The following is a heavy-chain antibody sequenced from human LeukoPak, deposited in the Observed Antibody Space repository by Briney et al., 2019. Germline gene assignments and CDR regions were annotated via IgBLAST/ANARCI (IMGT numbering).Heavy chain of an antibody. CDR3: ASGYQLPQGGFDY. Sequence: SETLSLTCTVSGVSISSGGYYWSWSRQHPGKGLEWIGYIYYSGSTYYNPSLKSRVTISVETSKNQFSLKLSSVTAADTAVYYCASGYQLPQGGFDYWGQGTLVTVSS. D-gene: IGHD2-2*01. CDR1: GVSISSGGYY. V-gene: IGHV4-31*03. J-gene: IGHJ4*02. CDR2: IYYSGST.